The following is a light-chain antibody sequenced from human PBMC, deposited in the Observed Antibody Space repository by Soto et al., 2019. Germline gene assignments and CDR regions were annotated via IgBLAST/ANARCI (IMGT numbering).Light chain of an antibody. V-gene: IGLV1-40*01. CDR2: GNS. J-gene: IGLJ1*01. CDR3: QSYDSSLSGPYV. Sequence: VLTQPPSVSGAPGQRVTISCTGSSSNIGAGYDVHWYQQLPGTAPKLLIYGNSNRPSGVPDRFSGSKSGTSASLAITGLQAEDEADYYCQSYDSSLSGPYVFGTGTKVTVL. CDR1: SSNIGAGYD.